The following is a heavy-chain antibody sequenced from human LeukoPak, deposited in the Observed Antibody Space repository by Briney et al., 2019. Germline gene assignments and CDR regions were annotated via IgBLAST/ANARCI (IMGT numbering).Heavy chain of an antibody. CDR3: ACSISMDFQY. CDR1: GASVRSYY. CDR2: IYNSGTT. J-gene: IGHJ4*02. D-gene: IGHD1-14*01. V-gene: IGHV4-4*07. Sequence: SGTLSLTCTVSGASVRSYYWNWIRQPAGEGLEWIGRIYNSGTTDYNPSLKSRVTISVDKSKNQISLKLTSVTAAHTAVYYCACSISMDFQYWGQGTLVTVSS.